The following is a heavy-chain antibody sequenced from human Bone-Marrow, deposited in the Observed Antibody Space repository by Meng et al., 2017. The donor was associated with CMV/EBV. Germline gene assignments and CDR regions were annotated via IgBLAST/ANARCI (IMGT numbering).Heavy chain of an antibody. J-gene: IGHJ3*02. Sequence: GGSLRLSCAASGFTFSSYSRNWVRQAPGKGLEWVSYISSSGSTIYYADSVKGRFTISRDNAKNSLYLQMNSLRAEDTAVYYCARECGDLGYCSSTSCWNDAFDIWGQGTMVTVSS. V-gene: IGHV3-48*04. CDR3: ARECGDLGYCSSTSCWNDAFDI. D-gene: IGHD2-2*01. CDR1: GFTFSSYS. CDR2: ISSSGSTI.